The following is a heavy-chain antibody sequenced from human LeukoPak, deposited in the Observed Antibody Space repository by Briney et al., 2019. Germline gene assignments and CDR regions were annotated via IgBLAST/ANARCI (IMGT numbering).Heavy chain of an antibody. CDR3: ARSVLATLDAFDI. CDR1: GGTFSSYA. D-gene: IGHD4/OR15-4a*01. J-gene: IGHJ3*02. Sequence: ASVKVSCKASGGTFSSYAISWVRQAPGQGLEWMGGIIPIFGTANYAQKFQGRVTITADESTSTAYVELSSLRSEDTAVYYCARSVLATLDAFDIWGQGTMVTVSS. CDR2: IIPIFGTA. V-gene: IGHV1-69*13.